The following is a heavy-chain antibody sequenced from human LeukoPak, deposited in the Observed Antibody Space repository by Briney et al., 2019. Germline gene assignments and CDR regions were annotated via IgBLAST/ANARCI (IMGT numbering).Heavy chain of an antibody. Sequence: PSETLSLTCAVSGYSTSSGYYWGWIRQPPGKGLECIGSVYHSGSTYYNPSLKSRVTISVDTSKNQFSLKLSSVTAADTAVYYCARHGNYYDTSQSDPWGQGTLVTVSS. V-gene: IGHV4-38-2*01. J-gene: IGHJ5*02. CDR3: ARHGNYYDTSQSDP. CDR1: GYSTSSGYY. CDR2: VYHSGST. D-gene: IGHD3-22*01.